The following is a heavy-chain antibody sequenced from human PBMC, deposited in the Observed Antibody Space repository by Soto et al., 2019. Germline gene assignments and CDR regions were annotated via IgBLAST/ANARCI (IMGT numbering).Heavy chain of an antibody. D-gene: IGHD3-10*01. Sequence: QVQLQQWGAGLLKPSETLSLTCAVYAGSFTTYYWSWIRQPPGKGLEWIGEINSSGSTNYNPSLKSLLTIAVDTPKNQFSLRLTSVTAADTAVYYCARIRARFSRSAFDIWGQGTMVTVSS. J-gene: IGHJ3*02. CDR2: INSSGST. CDR1: AGSFTTYY. CDR3: ARIRARFSRSAFDI. V-gene: IGHV4-34*01.